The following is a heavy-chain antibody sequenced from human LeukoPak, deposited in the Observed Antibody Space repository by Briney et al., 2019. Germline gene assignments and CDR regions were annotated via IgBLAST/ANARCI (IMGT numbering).Heavy chain of an antibody. J-gene: IGHJ4*02. CDR3: ARVSIVRGALDY. CDR1: GFTFSSYS. V-gene: IGHV3-21*01. CDR2: ISSSSSYI. Sequence: GGSLRLSCAASGFTFSSYSMNWVRQAPGKGLEWVSSISSSSSYIYYADSVKGRFTISRDNAKNSLYLQMNSLRAEDTAVYYCARVSIVRGALDYWGQGTLVTVSS. D-gene: IGHD1-26*01.